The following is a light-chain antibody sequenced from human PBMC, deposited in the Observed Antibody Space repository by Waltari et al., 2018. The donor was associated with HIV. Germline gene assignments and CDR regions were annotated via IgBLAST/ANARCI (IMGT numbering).Light chain of an antibody. J-gene: IGKJ2*01. V-gene: IGKV1-5*03. CDR2: KAS. CDR1: KRISSW. CDR3: QQYNSYFPMYT. Sequence: DIQKNHSPSAVSADLRDRVTITCQASKRISSWLAWYQQKPGKAPKLLIYKASSLESGVPSRFSGSGSGTEFTLTISSLQPDDFATYYCQQYNSYFPMYTFGQGTKLEIK.